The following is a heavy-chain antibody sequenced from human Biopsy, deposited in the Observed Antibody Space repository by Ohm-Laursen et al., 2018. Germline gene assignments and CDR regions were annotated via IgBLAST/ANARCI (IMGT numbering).Heavy chain of an antibody. Sequence: SQTLSLTCTVSGGSVSSGGFYWSWLRQHPGKGLEWIGYIYYSGTTYYSPSLKSLVTISVDTSKNQFSLKLNSVTAADTAVYYCARRPYGGTRYWYFDLWGRGTLVTVSS. CDR1: GGSVSSGGFY. V-gene: IGHV4-31*01. D-gene: IGHD4-23*01. J-gene: IGHJ2*01. CDR3: ARRPYGGTRYWYFDL. CDR2: IYYSGTT.